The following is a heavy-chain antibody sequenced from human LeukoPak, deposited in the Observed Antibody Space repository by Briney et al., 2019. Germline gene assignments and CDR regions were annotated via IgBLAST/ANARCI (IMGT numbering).Heavy chain of an antibody. D-gene: IGHD3-3*01. J-gene: IGHJ5*02. V-gene: IGHV3-33*01. CDR2: IWYDGSNK. CDR3: ARDRLRFLPWDWFDP. CDR1: GITFSSFG. Sequence: GGSLRLSCAASGITFSSFGMHWVRQAPGKGLEWVAFIWYDGSNKFYADSVKGRFTISRDNSKNTLYLQMNSLRVEDTAVYYCARDRLRFLPWDWFDPWGQGTLVTASS.